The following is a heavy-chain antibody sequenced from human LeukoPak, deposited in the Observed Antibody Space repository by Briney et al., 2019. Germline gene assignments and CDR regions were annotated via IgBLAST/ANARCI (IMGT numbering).Heavy chain of an antibody. CDR1: GFTFSDYY. CDR2: ISSSGSTI. D-gene: IGHD2-2*02. J-gene: IGHJ3*02. Sequence: KRGGSLRLSCAASGFTFSDYYMSWIRQAPGKGLEWVSYISSSGSTIYYADSVKGRFPISRDNAKNSLYLQMNSLRAEDTAVYYCARDLYCSSTSCYNGRDAFDIWGQGTMVTVSS. V-gene: IGHV3-11*01. CDR3: ARDLYCSSTSCYNGRDAFDI.